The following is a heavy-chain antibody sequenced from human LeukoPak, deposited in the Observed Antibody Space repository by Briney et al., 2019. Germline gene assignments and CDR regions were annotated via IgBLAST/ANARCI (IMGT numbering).Heavy chain of an antibody. D-gene: IGHD3-10*01. V-gene: IGHV3-48*03. Sequence: GGSLRLSCAASGFTFSSYAMSWVRQAPGTGLEWVSYISSTGTTIYYADSVKGRFTISRDNAKNSLYPQMNSLRAEDTAVYYCVRYGWFDPWGQGTLVTVSS. CDR1: GFTFSSYA. CDR2: ISSTGTTI. CDR3: VRYGWFDP. J-gene: IGHJ5*02.